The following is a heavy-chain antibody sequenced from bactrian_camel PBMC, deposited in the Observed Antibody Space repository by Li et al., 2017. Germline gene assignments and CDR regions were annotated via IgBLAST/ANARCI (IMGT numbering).Heavy chain of an antibody. CDR3: AVRLSSVCYNRAETFEY. CDR1: GYTHSSNC. CDR2: VYTGACIT. J-gene: IGHJ4*01. V-gene: IGHV3S1*01. D-gene: IGHD2*01. Sequence: HVQLVESGGGSVQAGGSLRLSCAASGYTHSSNCMGWFRQVPGKEREAVAVVYTGACITYYGDSVKGRFTISRGNADNTLYLQMNSLKPDDSAMYYCAVRLSSVCYNRAETFEYWGQGTQVTVS.